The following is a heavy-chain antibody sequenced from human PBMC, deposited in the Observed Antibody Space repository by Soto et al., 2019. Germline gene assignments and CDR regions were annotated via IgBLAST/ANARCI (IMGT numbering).Heavy chain of an antibody. Sequence: GGSLRLSCAASGFTFSSYGMHWVRQAPGNGLEWVAVIWYDGSNKYYADSVKGGLTISRDNSKNTLYLQMNSLRAEDTAVYYCARDFQYYDFWSGPGGMDVWRQGTTVTVSS. CDR2: IWYDGSNK. CDR3: ARDFQYYDFWSGPGGMDV. D-gene: IGHD3-3*01. J-gene: IGHJ6*02. V-gene: IGHV3-33*01. CDR1: GFTFSSYG.